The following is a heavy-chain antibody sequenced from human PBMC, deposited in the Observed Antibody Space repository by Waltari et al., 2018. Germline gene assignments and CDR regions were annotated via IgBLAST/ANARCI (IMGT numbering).Heavy chain of an antibody. CDR1: GGTFSSYT. Sequence: QVQLVQSGAEVKKPGSSVKVSCKASGGTFSSYTISWVRQAPGQGLEWMGRIIPILGIANYAQKFQGRVTITADKSTSTAYMELSSLRSVDTAVYYCASGYDYGGNSRDLDYWGQGTLVTVSS. D-gene: IGHD5-12*01. J-gene: IGHJ4*02. CDR3: ASGYDYGGNSRDLDY. V-gene: IGHV1-69*02. CDR2: IIPILGIA.